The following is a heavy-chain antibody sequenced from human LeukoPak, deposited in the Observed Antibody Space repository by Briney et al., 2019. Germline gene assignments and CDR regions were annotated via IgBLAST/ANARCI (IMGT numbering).Heavy chain of an antibody. Sequence: SETLSLTCTVSGGSISSYYRSWIRQPPGKGLEWIGYIYYSGSTNYNPSLKSRVTISVDTSKNQFSLKLSSVTAADTAVYYCARTVPAASGGDAFDIWGQGTMVTVSS. CDR1: GGSISSYY. CDR3: ARTVPAASGGDAFDI. CDR2: IYYSGST. D-gene: IGHD2-2*01. V-gene: IGHV4-59*01. J-gene: IGHJ3*02.